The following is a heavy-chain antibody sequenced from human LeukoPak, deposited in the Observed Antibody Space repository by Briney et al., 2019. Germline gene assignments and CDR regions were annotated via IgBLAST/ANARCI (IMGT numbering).Heavy chain of an antibody. D-gene: IGHD3-10*01. CDR3: ARDPGYYGSDPLDV. V-gene: IGHV3-48*03. J-gene: IGHJ6*04. Sequence: GGSLRLSCAASGFTFSSYEMDWVRQAPGKGLEWVSYISDSGNTIYYADSVKGRFTISRDNTKNSLNLQMNSLRAEDTADYYCARDPGYYGSDPLDVWGKGTTVTVSS. CDR2: ISDSGNTI. CDR1: GFTFSSYE.